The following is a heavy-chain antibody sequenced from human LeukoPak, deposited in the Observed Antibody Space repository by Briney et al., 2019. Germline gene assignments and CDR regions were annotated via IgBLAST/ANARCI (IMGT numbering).Heavy chain of an antibody. J-gene: IGHJ4*02. D-gene: IGHD6-13*01. CDR3: ARDSSLDC. V-gene: IGHV3-30-3*01. Sequence: GGSLRLSCAASGFIFSNYDMHWVRQAPGKGLEWVAVMSYDENNKYFADSVKGRFTISRDNSKNMLYLQMNSLRAEDTAVYYCARDSSLDCWGQGTLVTVSS. CDR1: GFIFSNYD. CDR2: MSYDENNK.